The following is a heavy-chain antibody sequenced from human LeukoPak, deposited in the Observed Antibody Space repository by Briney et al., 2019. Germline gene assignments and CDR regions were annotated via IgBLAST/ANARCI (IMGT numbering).Heavy chain of an antibody. Sequence: PSQTLSLTCTVSGGSISSGSYYWSWIRQPAGKGLEWIGRIYTSGSTNYNPSLKSRVTISVDTSKNQFSLKLSSVTAADTAVYYCARARGNWFNPWGQGTLVTVSS. J-gene: IGHJ5*02. CDR2: IYTSGST. V-gene: IGHV4-61*02. CDR3: ARARGNWFNP. CDR1: GGSISSGSYY.